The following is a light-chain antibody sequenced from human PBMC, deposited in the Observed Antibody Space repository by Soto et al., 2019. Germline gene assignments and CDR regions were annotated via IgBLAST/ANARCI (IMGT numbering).Light chain of an antibody. V-gene: IGKV1-39*01. CDR2: AAS. CDR3: QQSYSAPYT. CDR1: QSIRNY. Sequence: DIQMTQSPSSLSASVGDRVTITCRASQSIRNYLNWYQQKPGKAPKLLIYAASSLQSGVPSRFSGSGSGTDFTLTFSSLQPVDFATYYCQQSYSAPYTFGQGTKLEIK. J-gene: IGKJ2*01.